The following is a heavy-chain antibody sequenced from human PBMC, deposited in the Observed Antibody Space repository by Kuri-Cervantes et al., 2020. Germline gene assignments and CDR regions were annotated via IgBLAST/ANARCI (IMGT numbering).Heavy chain of an antibody. CDR3: AGVKDCSSTSCYPNNFDY. D-gene: IGHD2-2*01. CDR1: GFTFTTYD. V-gene: IGHV1-8*02. CDR2: MNPDSGNT. J-gene: IGHJ4*02. Sequence: ASVKVSCKASGFTFTTYDINWLRQATGQGLEWMGWMNPDSGNTGYAQKFQGWVTVTRDTSISTAYMELSSLRSEDTAVYYCAGVKDCSSTSCYPNNFDYWGQGTLVTVSS.